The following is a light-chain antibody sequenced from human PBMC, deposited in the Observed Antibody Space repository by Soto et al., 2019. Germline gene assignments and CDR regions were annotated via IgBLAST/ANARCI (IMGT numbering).Light chain of an antibody. Sequence: QSVLTQPPSVSGAPGPRVTISCTGSSSNIGAGYDVHWYQQLPGTAPKLLIYGNSNRPSGVPDRFSGSKSGTSASLAITGLEAEDEADYSCQSYDSSLSGSVVFGGGTKLTVL. CDR2: GNS. J-gene: IGLJ2*01. CDR1: SSNIGAGYD. V-gene: IGLV1-40*01. CDR3: QSYDSSLSGSVV.